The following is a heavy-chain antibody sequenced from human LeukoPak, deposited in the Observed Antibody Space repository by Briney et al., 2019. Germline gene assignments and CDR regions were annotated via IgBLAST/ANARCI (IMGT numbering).Heavy chain of an antibody. Sequence: APVKVSCKASGYTFTSYYMHWVRQAPGQGLEWMGLINPSGGSTSYAQKFQGRVTMTRDTSTSTVYMELSSLRSEDTAVYYCARGGSIVGATVIFDYWGQGTLVTVSS. CDR1: GYTFTSYY. V-gene: IGHV1-46*01. J-gene: IGHJ4*02. CDR2: INPSGGST. D-gene: IGHD1-26*01. CDR3: ARGGSIVGATVIFDY.